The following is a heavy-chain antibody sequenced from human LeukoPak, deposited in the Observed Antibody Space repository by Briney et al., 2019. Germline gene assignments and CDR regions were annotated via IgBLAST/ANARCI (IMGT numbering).Heavy chain of an antibody. V-gene: IGHV3-74*01. CDR1: GFTFRSYW. CDR3: ARSNQADDY. Sequence: GGSLRLSCAASGFTFRSYWMHWVRQVPGKGLVWVSRINPGGSSTAYADSVKGRFTISRDNAKNTLYLQMDSLRAEDTAIYYCARSNQADDYWGQGTLVTVSS. J-gene: IGHJ4*02. CDR2: INPGGSST. D-gene: IGHD1-14*01.